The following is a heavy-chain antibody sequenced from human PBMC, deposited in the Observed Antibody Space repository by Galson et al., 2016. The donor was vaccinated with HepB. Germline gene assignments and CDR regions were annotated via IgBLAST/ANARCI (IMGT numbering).Heavy chain of an antibody. Sequence: SLRLSCAASGFRFSNYGMTWVRQAPGKGLEWVSSINAGGGSTYYADSVKGRFTISRDNSKSTLYLQMNNLRAEDTALYCCFYGDRHSSDYWGQGTLVTVSS. D-gene: IGHD4-17*01. CDR2: INAGGGST. CDR3: FYGDRHSSDY. V-gene: IGHV3-23*01. CDR1: GFRFSNYG. J-gene: IGHJ4*02.